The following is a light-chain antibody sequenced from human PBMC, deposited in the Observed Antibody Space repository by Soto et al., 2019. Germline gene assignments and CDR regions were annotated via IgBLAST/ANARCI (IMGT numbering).Light chain of an antibody. J-gene: IGKJ2*01. CDR1: QSISRN. V-gene: IGKV3-15*01. CDR2: AAS. CDR3: QQYNTWPPRYT. Sequence: EIVMTQSPATLSLSLGERATLSCRASQSISRNLAWYHQRPGQAPRLLIYAASTRATGIPARFSGSGSGTDFTLTISGLQSEDFGVYFCQQYNTWPPRYTFGQGTKLEIK.